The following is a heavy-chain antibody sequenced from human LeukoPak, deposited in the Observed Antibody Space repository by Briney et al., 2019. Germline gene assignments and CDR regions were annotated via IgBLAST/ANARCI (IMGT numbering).Heavy chain of an antibody. D-gene: IGHD1-26*01. CDR2: ISSSGSTI. CDR3: ARESRKVGATYYFDY. J-gene: IGHJ4*02. CDR1: GFSFSDYS. Sequence: GGSLRLSCVASGFSFSDYSMNWVRQAPGKGLEWVSYISSSGSTIYYAGSVKGRFTISRDNAKNSLYLQMNSLRAEDTAVYYCARESRKVGATYYFDYWGQGTLVTVSS. V-gene: IGHV3-48*04.